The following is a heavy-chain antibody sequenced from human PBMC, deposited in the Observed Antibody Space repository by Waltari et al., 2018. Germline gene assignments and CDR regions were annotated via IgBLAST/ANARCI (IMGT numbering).Heavy chain of an antibody. CDR1: GGSISSYY. V-gene: IGHV4-59*01. D-gene: IGHD4-17*01. CDR3: ARDGNGDQVPLNWYFDL. Sequence: QVQLQESGPGLVKPSETLSLTCTVSGGSISSYYWSWIRHPPGKGLEWIGYIYYSGSNNYNPSLKSRGTISVDTSKNQFSLKLSSVTAADTAVYYCARDGNGDQVPLNWYFDLWGRGTLVTVSS. CDR2: IYYSGSN. J-gene: IGHJ2*01.